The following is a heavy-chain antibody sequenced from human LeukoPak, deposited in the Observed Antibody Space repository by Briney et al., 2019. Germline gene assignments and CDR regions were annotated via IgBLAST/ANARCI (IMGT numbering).Heavy chain of an antibody. J-gene: IGHJ4*02. Sequence: ASVKVSCTASGYTFTSYDINWVRQATGQGLEWMGWINPNSGGTNYAQKFQGRVTMTRDTSSSTAYMERSRLRSDAPAVYYSARTRDGYFDYWGQGTLVTVSS. CDR1: GYTFTSYD. V-gene: IGHV1-2*02. CDR2: INPNSGGT. CDR3: ARTRDGYFDY.